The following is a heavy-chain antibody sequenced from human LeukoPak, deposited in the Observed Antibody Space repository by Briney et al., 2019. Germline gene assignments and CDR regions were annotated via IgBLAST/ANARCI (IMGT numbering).Heavy chain of an antibody. CDR3: ARERIAAAVAEYFQH. J-gene: IGHJ1*01. Sequence: PGGSLRLSCAASGFTFSSYSMNWVRQAPGKGLEWVSSISSSSSYIYYADPVKGRFTISRDNAKNSLYLQMNSLRAEDTAVYYCARERIAAAVAEYFQHWGQGTLVTVSS. D-gene: IGHD6-13*01. CDR2: ISSSSSYI. CDR1: GFTFSSYS. V-gene: IGHV3-21*01.